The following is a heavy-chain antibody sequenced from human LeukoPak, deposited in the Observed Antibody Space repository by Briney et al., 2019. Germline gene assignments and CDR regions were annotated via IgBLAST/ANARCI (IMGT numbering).Heavy chain of an antibody. CDR2: ISAYNGNT. Sequence: ASVTVSCKASGYTFTSYGISWVRQAPGQGLEGMGWISAYNGNTNYAQKLQGRVTMTTDTSTSTAYMELRSLRSDDTAVYYCARDRRLLRYFDWLLDNFDYWGQGTLVTVSS. CDR3: ARDRRLLRYFDWLLDNFDY. V-gene: IGHV1-18*04. D-gene: IGHD3-9*01. J-gene: IGHJ4*02. CDR1: GYTFTSYG.